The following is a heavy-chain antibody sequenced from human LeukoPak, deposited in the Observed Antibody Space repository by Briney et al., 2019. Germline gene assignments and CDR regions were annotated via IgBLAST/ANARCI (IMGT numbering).Heavy chain of an antibody. Sequence: GGSLRLSCAASGFTFSSYGMSWVRQAPGKGLEWVSGINWNGGSTGYADSVKGRFTISRDNAKNSLYLQMNSLRAEDTALYYCARGSITGDLIKFDYWGQGTLVTVSS. CDR3: ARGSITGDLIKFDY. J-gene: IGHJ4*02. CDR1: GFTFSSYG. V-gene: IGHV3-20*04. D-gene: IGHD7-27*01. CDR2: INWNGGST.